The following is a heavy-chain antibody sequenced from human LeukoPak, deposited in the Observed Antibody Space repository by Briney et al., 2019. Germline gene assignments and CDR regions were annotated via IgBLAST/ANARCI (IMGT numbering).Heavy chain of an antibody. CDR1: GFTVSSNY. Sequence: PGGSLRLSCVVSGFTVSSNYMSWVRQAPGKGLEWVSAISGSGGSTYYADSVKGRFTISRDNSKNTVDVQLNSLRAEDTAVYYCAKFRGSERTVIDCWGQGTLVTVSS. CDR2: ISGSGGST. J-gene: IGHJ4*02. V-gene: IGHV3-23*01. D-gene: IGHD1-1*01. CDR3: AKFRGSERTVIDC.